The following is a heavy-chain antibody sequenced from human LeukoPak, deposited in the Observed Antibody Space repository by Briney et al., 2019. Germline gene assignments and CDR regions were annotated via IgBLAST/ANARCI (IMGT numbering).Heavy chain of an antibody. CDR2: MNPNSGST. J-gene: IGHJ6*02. CDR3: ARQQASSSYGMDV. Sequence: ASVTVSCKASGYTFTSYDINWVRQAAGQGLEWMGWMNPNSGSTVYAQKLQGRVTMPRNTSISTAYMELSSLRSEDTAVYYCARQQASSSYGMDVWGQGTTVTVSS. D-gene: IGHD1/OR15-1a*01. CDR1: GYTFTSYD. V-gene: IGHV1-8*01.